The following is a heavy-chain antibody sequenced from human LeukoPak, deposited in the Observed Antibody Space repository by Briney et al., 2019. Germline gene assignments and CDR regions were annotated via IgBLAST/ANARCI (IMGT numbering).Heavy chain of an antibody. CDR1: GGTFSSYA. CDR2: IIPIFGTA. Sequence: ASVKVSCKASGGTFSSYAISWVRQAPGQGLEWMGGIIPIFGTANYAQKFQGRVTITTDESTSTAYMELSSLRSEDTAVYYCARALVLRFSPLPPSSSWGQGTLVTVSS. D-gene: IGHD3-3*01. J-gene: IGHJ4*02. V-gene: IGHV1-69*05. CDR3: ARALVLRFSPLPPSSS.